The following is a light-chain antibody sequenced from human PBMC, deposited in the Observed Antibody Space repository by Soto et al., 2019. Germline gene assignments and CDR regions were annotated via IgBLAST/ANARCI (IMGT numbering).Light chain of an antibody. CDR2: LNSDGSH. Sequence: QPVLTQSPSASASLGASVKLTCTLSSGHSSYAIAWHQQQPEKGPRYLMKLNSDGSHSKGDGIPDRFSGSSSGAERYLTISSLQSEDEADYYCQTWGTVRVFGGGTKLTVL. CDR3: QTWGTVRV. CDR1: SGHSSYA. J-gene: IGLJ2*01. V-gene: IGLV4-69*01.